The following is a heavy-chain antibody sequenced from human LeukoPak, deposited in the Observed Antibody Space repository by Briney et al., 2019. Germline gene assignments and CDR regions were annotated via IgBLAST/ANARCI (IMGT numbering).Heavy chain of an antibody. CDR2: IYYSGST. D-gene: IGHD3-16*01. Sequence: SETLSLTCTVSGGSISSGGYYWSWIRQHPGKGLEWIGYIYYSGSTYYNPSLKSRVTISVDTSKNQFSLKLSSVTAADTAVYYCARGEGGYFDYWGQGTLVTVSS. CDR3: ARGEGGYFDY. J-gene: IGHJ4*02. CDR1: GGSISSGGYY. V-gene: IGHV4-31*03.